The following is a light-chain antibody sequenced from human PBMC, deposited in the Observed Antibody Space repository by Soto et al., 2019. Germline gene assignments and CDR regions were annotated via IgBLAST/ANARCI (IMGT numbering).Light chain of an antibody. CDR2: DAS. V-gene: IGKV3-11*01. CDR3: QQRSNWPPIT. CDR1: QSVSSY. J-gene: IGKJ5*01. Sequence: EIVLTQSPATLSLSPGERATLSCRASQSVSSYLDWYQQTPGQAPRLLIYDASNRATGIPARFSGSGSGTDFTLPISSLEHEDVAVDYCQQRSNWPPITFGQGTRLAIK.